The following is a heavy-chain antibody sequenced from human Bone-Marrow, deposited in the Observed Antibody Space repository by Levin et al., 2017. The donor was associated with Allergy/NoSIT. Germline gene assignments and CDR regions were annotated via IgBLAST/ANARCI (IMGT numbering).Heavy chain of an antibody. CDR3: AREGYGGYSSGWFDY. CDR2: IYYSGST. CDR1: GGSISSYY. D-gene: IGHD6-19*01. Sequence: SETLSLTCTVSGGSISSYYWSWIRQPPGKGLEWIGYIYYSGSTNYNPSLKSRVTISVDTSKNQFSLKLSSVTAADTAVYYCAREGYGGYSSGWFDYWGQGTLVTVSS. V-gene: IGHV4-59*01. J-gene: IGHJ5*01.